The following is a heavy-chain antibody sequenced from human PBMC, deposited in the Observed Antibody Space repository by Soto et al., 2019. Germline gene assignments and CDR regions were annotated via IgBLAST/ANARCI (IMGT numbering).Heavy chain of an antibody. D-gene: IGHD1-7*01. Sequence: SVKVSCKASGGTFSSYAISWVRQAPGQGLEWMGGIIPIFGTANYAQKFQGRVTITADESTSTAYMELSSLRSEDTAVYYCAALYNWNYGAHDYWGQGTLVTVSS. CDR2: IIPIFGTA. J-gene: IGHJ4*02. CDR1: GGTFSSYA. CDR3: AALYNWNYGAHDY. V-gene: IGHV1-69*13.